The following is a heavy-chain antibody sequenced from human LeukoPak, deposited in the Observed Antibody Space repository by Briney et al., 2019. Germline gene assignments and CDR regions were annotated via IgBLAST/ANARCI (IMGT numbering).Heavy chain of an antibody. CDR2: IYYSGST. CDR3: AKDPSGSRRVMAFDP. CDR1: GGSISSYY. J-gene: IGHJ5*02. V-gene: IGHV4-59*01. Sequence: PSETLSLTCTVSGGSISSYYWSWIRQPPGKGPEWIGYIYYSGSTNYNPSLKSRVTISVDTSKNQFSLKLSSVTAADTAVYYCAKDPSGSRRVMAFDPWGQGTLVTVSS. D-gene: IGHD3-10*01.